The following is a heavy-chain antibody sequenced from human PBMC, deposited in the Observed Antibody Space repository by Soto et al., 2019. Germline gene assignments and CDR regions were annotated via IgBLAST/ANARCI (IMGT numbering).Heavy chain of an antibody. CDR3: ARGVGDYYGSGSQGWFDP. D-gene: IGHD3-10*01. J-gene: IGHJ5*02. CDR1: GGSFSGYY. CDR2: INHSGST. V-gene: IGHV4-34*01. Sequence: QVQLQQWGAGLLKPSETLSLTCAVYGGSFSGYYWSWIRQPPGKGLEWIGEINHSGSTNYNPSLKSRVTISGDTSKNQFSLKLSSVTAADTAVYYCARGVGDYYGSGSQGWFDPWGQGTLVTVSS.